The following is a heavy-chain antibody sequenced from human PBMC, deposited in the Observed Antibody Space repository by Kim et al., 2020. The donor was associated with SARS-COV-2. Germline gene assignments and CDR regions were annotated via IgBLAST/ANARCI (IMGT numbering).Heavy chain of an antibody. CDR2: VWYDGSNK. J-gene: IGHJ6*02. CDR1: GFTFSSYG. Sequence: GGSLRLSCAASGFTFSSYGMHWVRQAPGKGLEWVAVVWYDGSNKYYADSVKGRFTISRDNSKKTLYLQMNSLRAEDTAVYYCARGLRVRATSYGMDVWG. CDR3: ARGLRVRATSYGMDV. V-gene: IGHV3-33*01. D-gene: IGHD1-26*01.